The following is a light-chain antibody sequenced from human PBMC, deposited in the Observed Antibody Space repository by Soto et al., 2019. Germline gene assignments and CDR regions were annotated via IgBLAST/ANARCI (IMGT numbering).Light chain of an antibody. J-gene: IGKJ5*01. V-gene: IGKV3-11*01. CDR3: QQRSNWPA. Sequence: EIVMTQSPATLSVSPGERATLSCRASQSVSSNLAWYQQKPGQVPRLLIYDASTRATGIPARFSGSGSGTDFTLTISSLEPEDFAVYYCQQRSNWPAFGQGTRLEIK. CDR1: QSVSSN. CDR2: DAS.